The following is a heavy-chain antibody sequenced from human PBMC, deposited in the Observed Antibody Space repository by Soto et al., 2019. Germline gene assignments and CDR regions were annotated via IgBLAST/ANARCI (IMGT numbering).Heavy chain of an antibody. J-gene: IGHJ4*02. CDR1: TGSIFSNSYY. CDR2: INHSGST. CDR3: ARRYAPRYSSGNNHFDL. D-gene: IGHD6-19*01. Sequence: QLQLQESGPGLVKPSETLSLTCNVSTGSIFSNSYYWGWIRQPPGKGMAWIGTINHSGSTYYNPSLKSRVTISVDTSKNQFSLSLSSVTAADTAVYYCARRYAPRYSSGNNHFDLWGQGTLVTVSS. V-gene: IGHV4-39*01.